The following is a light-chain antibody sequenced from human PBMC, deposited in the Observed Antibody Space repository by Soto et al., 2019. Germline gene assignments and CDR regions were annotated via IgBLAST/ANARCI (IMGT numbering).Light chain of an antibody. Sequence: EIVLTQSPGTLSLSPGERATLSCRASQSVSSIYLDWYQQKPGQAPRLLIYGASGRATGIPDRFSGSGSGTDFTLTISSLEPEDFAVYYCQQYGSSPGITFGQGTRLEIK. CDR3: QQYGSSPGIT. V-gene: IGKV3-20*01. CDR1: QSVSSIY. J-gene: IGKJ5*01. CDR2: GAS.